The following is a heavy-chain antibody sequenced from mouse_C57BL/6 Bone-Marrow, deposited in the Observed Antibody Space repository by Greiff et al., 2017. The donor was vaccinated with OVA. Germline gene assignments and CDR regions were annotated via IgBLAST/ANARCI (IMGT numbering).Heavy chain of an antibody. CDR2: IYPRSGNT. CDR1: GYTFTSYG. J-gene: IGHJ3*01. CDR3: AYYGYDWFAY. Sequence: VQLQQSGAELVRPGASVKLSCKASGYTFTSYGISWVKQSPGQGLEWIGEIYPRSGNTYYNEKLKGKATLTAAKSSSTAYMELRILTSEDSAFYFCAYYGYDWFAYWGQGTLVTVSA. D-gene: IGHD2-2*01. V-gene: IGHV1-81*01.